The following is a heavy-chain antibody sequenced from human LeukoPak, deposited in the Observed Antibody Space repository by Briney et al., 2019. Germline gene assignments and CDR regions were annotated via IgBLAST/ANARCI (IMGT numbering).Heavy chain of an antibody. CDR2: ISGSAGST. Sequence: GGSLRLSCAASGFTFSSYAMNWVRQAPGKGLEWVSGISGSAGSTYYADSVKGRFSISRDNSKNSLYLQMNSRRAEDTAVYYCAKGGRSDIKYGMDVWGQGTTVTVSS. J-gene: IGHJ6*02. CDR1: GFTFSSYA. V-gene: IGHV3-23*01. CDR3: AKGGRSDIKYGMDV. D-gene: IGHD3-3*01.